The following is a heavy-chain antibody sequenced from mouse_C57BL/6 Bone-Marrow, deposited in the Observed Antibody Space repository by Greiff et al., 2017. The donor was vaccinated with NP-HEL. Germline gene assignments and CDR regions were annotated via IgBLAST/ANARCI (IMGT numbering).Heavy chain of an antibody. CDR2: IYPGSGST. J-gene: IGHJ3*01. CDR1: GYTFTSYW. V-gene: IGHV1-55*01. Sequence: QVQLQQSGAELVKPGASVKMSCKASGYTFTSYWITWVKQRPGQGLEWIGDIYPGSGSTNYNEKFKSKATLTVDTSSSTAYMQISSLTSEDSAVYYCARGGVPWFAYWGQGTLVTVSA. CDR3: ARGGVPWFAY.